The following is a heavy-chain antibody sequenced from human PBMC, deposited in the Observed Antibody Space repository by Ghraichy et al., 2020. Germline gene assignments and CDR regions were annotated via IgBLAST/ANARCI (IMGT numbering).Heavy chain of an antibody. CDR3: AKGEWELEN. V-gene: IGHV4-4*07. CDR1: GGSISGYY. D-gene: IGHD1-1*01. Sequence: SETLSLTCTVSGGSISGYYWSWVRQSAGKGLEWIGRIYSSGSTNYNPSLKTRLTMSADTAKNQFSLKLTSGTAGDEAAYYCAKGEWELENWGPGTRVTVSS. J-gene: IGHJ4*02. CDR2: IYSSGST.